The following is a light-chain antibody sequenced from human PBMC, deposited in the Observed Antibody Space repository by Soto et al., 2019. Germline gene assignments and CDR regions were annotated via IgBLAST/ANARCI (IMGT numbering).Light chain of an antibody. J-gene: IGLJ2*01. CDR3: SSYTSSGTPV. CDR1: SSDVGGYNY. V-gene: IGLV2-14*01. Sequence: QSALTQPASVSGSPGQSITISCTGTSSDVGGYNYVSWHQWHPGKVPKLIIYEVTSRPSGGSHRFSGSKSGNTASLTISGLQAEDEADYYCSSYTSSGTPVFGGGTKLTVL. CDR2: EVT.